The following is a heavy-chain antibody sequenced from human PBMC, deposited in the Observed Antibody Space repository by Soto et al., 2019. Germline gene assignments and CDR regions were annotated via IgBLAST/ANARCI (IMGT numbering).Heavy chain of an antibody. CDR1: GGSISSGGYY. V-gene: IGHV4-31*03. J-gene: IGHJ4*02. D-gene: IGHD2-15*01. CDR3: ARGYCSGGSCSGGHYFDY. Sequence: QVQLQESGPGLVKPSQTLSLTCTVSGGSISSGGYYWSWIRQHPGKGLEWIGYIYYSGSTYYNPSLKSRVTTSVDTSTNQFSLQLSSVTAADTAVYYCARGYCSGGSCSGGHYFDYWGQGTLVTVSS. CDR2: IYYSGST.